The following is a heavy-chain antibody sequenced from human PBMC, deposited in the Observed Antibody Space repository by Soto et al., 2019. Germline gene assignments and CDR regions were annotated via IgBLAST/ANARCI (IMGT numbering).Heavy chain of an antibody. CDR2: ISYDGSNK. V-gene: IGHV3-30-3*01. D-gene: IGHD2-2*01. Sequence: QVQLVESGGGVVQPGRSLRLSCAASGFTFSSYAMHWVRQAPGKGLEWVAVISYDGSNKYYADSVKGRFTISRDNSKNTLYLQMNSLRAEDTAVYYCARDGLYCSSTSCSKRMYNWFDPWGQGTLVTVSS. CDR3: ARDGLYCSSTSCSKRMYNWFDP. CDR1: GFTFSSYA. J-gene: IGHJ5*02.